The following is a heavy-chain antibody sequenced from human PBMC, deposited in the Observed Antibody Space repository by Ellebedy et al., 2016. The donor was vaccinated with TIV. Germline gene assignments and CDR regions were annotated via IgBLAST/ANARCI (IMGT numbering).Heavy chain of an antibody. D-gene: IGHD3-9*01. CDR3: ARSPGYYDILTGHYYYYGMDV. CDR1: GGSISSYY. Sequence: MPGGSLRLSCTVSGGSISSYYWSWIRQPPGKGLEWIGYFFYSGSTNYNPSLKSRVTISVDTSKNQFSLKLSSVTAADTAVYYCARSPGYYDILTGHYYYYGMDVWGQGTTVTVSS. J-gene: IGHJ6*02. V-gene: IGHV4-59*01. CDR2: FFYSGST.